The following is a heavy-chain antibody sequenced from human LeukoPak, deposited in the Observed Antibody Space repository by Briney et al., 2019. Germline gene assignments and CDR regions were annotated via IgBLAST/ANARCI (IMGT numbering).Heavy chain of an antibody. J-gene: IGHJ4*02. Sequence: ASVKVSCKASGYTFTGYYMHWVRQAPGQGLEWMGWINPNSGGTNYARKFRGRVTMTRDTSISTAYMELSRLRSDDTAVYYCASHRSYCSSTSCYSFDYWGQGTLVTVSS. V-gene: IGHV1-2*02. D-gene: IGHD2-2*01. CDR3: ASHRSYCSSTSCYSFDY. CDR1: GYTFTGYY. CDR2: INPNSGGT.